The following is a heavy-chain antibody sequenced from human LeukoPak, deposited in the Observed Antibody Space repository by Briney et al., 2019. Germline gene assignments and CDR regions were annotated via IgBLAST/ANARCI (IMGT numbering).Heavy chain of an antibody. CDR1: GFTFSSYS. CDR3: ARGTAGEFDY. J-gene: IGHJ4*02. V-gene: IGHV3-21*01. CDR2: ISSSSTYI. D-gene: IGHD6-13*01. Sequence: PGGSLRLSCAASGFTFSSYSMNWVRQAPGKGLEWVSSISSSSTYIYYAHSVKGRFTLSRDNAKNSPYLQMNSLRAEDTAVYFCARGTAGEFDYWGQGTLVTVSS.